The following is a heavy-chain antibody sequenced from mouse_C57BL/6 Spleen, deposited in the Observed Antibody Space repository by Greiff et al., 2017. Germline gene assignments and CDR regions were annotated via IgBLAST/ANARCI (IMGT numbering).Heavy chain of an antibody. J-gene: IGHJ3*01. CDR2: IDPNSGGT. V-gene: IGHV1-72*01. D-gene: IGHD2-4*01. Sequence: QVQLQQPGAELVKPGASVKLSCKASGYTFTSYWMHWVKQRPGRGLEWIGRIDPNSGGTKYNEKFKSKATLTVDKPSSPAYMQLSSLTSEDSAVYYCARKGDIYYDYDGFAYWGQGTLVTVSA. CDR3: ARKGDIYYDYDGFAY. CDR1: GYTFTSYW.